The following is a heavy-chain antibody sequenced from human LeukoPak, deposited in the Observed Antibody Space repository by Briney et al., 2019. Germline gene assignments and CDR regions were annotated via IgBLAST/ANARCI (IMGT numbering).Heavy chain of an antibody. D-gene: IGHD4-23*01. CDR2: IIPIFGTA. J-gene: IGHJ6*03. V-gene: IGHV1-69*05. CDR3: ARGLTTVVTQPGYYYMDV. CDR1: GGTFSSYA. Sequence: SVKVSCKASGGTFSSYAISWVRQAPGQGLEWMGGIIPIFGTANYAQKFQGRVTITTDESTSTAYMELSSLRSEDTAVYYCARGLTTVVTQPGYYYMDVWGKGTTVTVSS.